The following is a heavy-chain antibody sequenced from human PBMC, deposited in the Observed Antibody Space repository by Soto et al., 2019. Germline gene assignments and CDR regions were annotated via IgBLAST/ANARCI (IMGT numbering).Heavy chain of an antibody. CDR3: ARHSHYDSSGYYYYFDY. J-gene: IGHJ4*02. D-gene: IGHD3-22*01. V-gene: IGHV4-59*08. Sequence: SETLSLTCTVSGGSISSYYWSWIRQPPGKGLEWIGYIYYSGSTNYNPSLKSRVTISVDTSKNQFSLKLSSVTAADTAVYYCARHSHYDSSGYYYYFDYWGQGTLVTVSS. CDR1: GGSISSYY. CDR2: IYYSGST.